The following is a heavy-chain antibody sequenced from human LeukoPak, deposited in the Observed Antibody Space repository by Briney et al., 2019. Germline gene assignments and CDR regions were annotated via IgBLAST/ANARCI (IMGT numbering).Heavy chain of an antibody. J-gene: IGHJ5*02. Sequence: SETLSLTCTVSGGSFSSSEDYWTWIRQHPGKGLEWIGYIHHSGSASYVSHRGTTSYNPSLKSRLTISVDASKNQFSLKLSSVTAADTAVYYCAKTKPNIVATTGPYNWFDPWGQGTLVTVSS. V-gene: IGHV4-31*03. CDR3: AKTKPNIVATTGPYNWFDP. CDR1: GGSFSSSEDY. CDR2: IHHSGSASYVSHRGTT. D-gene: IGHD5-12*01.